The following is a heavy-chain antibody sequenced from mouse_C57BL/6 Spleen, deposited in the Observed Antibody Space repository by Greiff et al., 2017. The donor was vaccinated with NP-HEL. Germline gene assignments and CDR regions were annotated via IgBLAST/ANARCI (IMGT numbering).Heavy chain of an antibody. D-gene: IGHD1-1*01. CDR1: GYTFTSYW. J-gene: IGHJ1*03. CDR3: ARIITTVVATRYFDV. Sequence: QVQLKQPGAELVKPGASVKLSCKASGYTFTSYWMHWVKQRPGQGLEWIGMIHPNSGSTNYNEKFKSKATLTVDKSSSTAYMQLSSLTSEDSAVYYCARIITTVVATRYFDVWGTGTTVTVSS. CDR2: IHPNSGST. V-gene: IGHV1-64*01.